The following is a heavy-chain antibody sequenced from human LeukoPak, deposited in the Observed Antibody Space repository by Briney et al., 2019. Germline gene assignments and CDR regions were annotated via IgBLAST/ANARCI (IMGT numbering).Heavy chain of an antibody. D-gene: IGHD3-10*01. CDR3: ARVRGFGELLFDY. J-gene: IGHJ4*02. CDR2: INAGNGNT. V-gene: IGHV1-3*01. Sequence: ASVKVSCKASGYTFTSYAMHWVRQAPGQRLEWMGWINAGNGNTKYSQKFQGRITITRDTSASTAYMELSSLRSEDTAVYYCARVRGFGELLFDYWGQGTLVTVSS. CDR1: GYTFTSYA.